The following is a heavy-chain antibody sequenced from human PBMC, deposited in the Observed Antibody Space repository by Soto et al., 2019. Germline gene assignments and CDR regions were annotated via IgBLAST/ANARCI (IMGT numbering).Heavy chain of an antibody. J-gene: IGHJ3*02. CDR2: SIPIFGTA. V-gene: IGHV1-69*13. CDR1: GGTFSSYA. D-gene: IGHD2-21*02. CDR3: GRDCGCDCLNHVADAFDI. Sequence: ASVKVSCKASGGTFSSYAISWVRQAPGQGLEWMGGSIPIFGTANYAQKLQWRVTINADESTSRAYMELSRRGSEDTAVYYCGRDCGCDCLNHVADAFDIWGQGTMVTVSS.